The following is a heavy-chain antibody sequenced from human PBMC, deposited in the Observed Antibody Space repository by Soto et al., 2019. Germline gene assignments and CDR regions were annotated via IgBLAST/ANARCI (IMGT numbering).Heavy chain of an antibody. CDR1: GGSISSGGYY. D-gene: IGHD3-22*01. CDR3: ARVSYYGSSGYCGP. CDR2: IYYSGST. V-gene: IGHV4-31*03. J-gene: IGHJ4*02. Sequence: PSETLSLTCTISGGSISSGGYYWSWIRQHPGKGLEWIGYIYYSGSTYYNPSLKSRVTISVDTSKNQFSLKLSSVTAADTAVYYCARVSYYGSSGYCGPWGQGTLVTVSS.